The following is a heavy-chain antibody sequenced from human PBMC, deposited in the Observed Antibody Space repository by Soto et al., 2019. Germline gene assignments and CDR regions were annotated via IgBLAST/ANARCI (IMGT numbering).Heavy chain of an antibody. CDR3: ARQGFEMVGGVIVWFDP. D-gene: IGHD3-10*01. CDR1: GGSISSSSYY. J-gene: IGHJ5*02. CDR2: IYYSGST. V-gene: IGHV4-39*01. Sequence: SETLALTCTVSGGSISSSSYYWGWIRQPPGKGLEWIGSIYYSGSTYYNPSLKSRVTISVDTSKNQFSLKLSSVTAADTAVYYCARQGFEMVGGVIVWFDPWGQGTLVTVSS.